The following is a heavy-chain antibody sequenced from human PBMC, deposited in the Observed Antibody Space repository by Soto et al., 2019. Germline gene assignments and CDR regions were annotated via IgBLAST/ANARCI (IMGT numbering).Heavy chain of an antibody. CDR1: GFTFSGYA. Sequence: PGGSLRLSCSTSGFTFSGYAMHWVRQAPGKGLEYVSVIGNNGGSTYYADAVNGRFTISRDNAKNSLYLQMNSLRDEDTAVYYCARDLFGELLYWGQGTLVTVSS. V-gene: IGHV3-64*04. J-gene: IGHJ4*02. D-gene: IGHD3-10*02. CDR3: ARDLFGELLY. CDR2: IGNNGGST.